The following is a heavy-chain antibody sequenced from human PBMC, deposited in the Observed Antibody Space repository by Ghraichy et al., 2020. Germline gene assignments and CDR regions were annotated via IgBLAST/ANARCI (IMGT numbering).Heavy chain of an antibody. Sequence: SETLSLTCAVYGGSFSGYYWSWIRQPPGKGLEWIGEINHSGSTNYNPSLKSRVTISVDTSKNQFSLKLSSVTAADTAVYYCASLTRRPLFGYFDLWGRGTLVTVSS. V-gene: IGHV4-34*01. J-gene: IGHJ2*01. CDR3: ASLTRRPLFGYFDL. D-gene: IGHD1-1*01. CDR1: GGSFSGYY. CDR2: INHSGST.